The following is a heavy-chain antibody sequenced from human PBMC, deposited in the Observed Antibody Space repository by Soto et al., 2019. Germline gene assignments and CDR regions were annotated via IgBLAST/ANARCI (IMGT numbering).Heavy chain of an antibody. Sequence: SETLSLTCTFSGDSISSNIYYWGWIRQPPGKGLEWIGNIHYSGSTYYDSSLKSRVTISVDTSKNQFSLKLSSVTAADTVMYYCAIQHYYDSRGYYVVYWGQGTLVTVFS. CDR2: IHYSGST. CDR3: AIQHYYDSRGYYVVY. V-gene: IGHV4-39*01. J-gene: IGHJ4*02. CDR1: GDSISSNIYY. D-gene: IGHD3-22*01.